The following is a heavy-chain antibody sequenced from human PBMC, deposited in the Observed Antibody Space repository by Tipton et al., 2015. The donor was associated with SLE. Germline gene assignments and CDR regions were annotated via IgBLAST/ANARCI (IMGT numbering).Heavy chain of an antibody. CDR1: GGSISSDDFY. V-gene: IGHV4-31*03. CDR3: AREGLRFLHMDV. D-gene: IGHD3-3*01. Sequence: TLSLTCTVSGGSISSDDFYWTWIRQHPGKGLEWIGHISNSGTTSYSPSLRSRLTIFVDTSKNQFSLKLNSVTAADTAVFYCAREGLRFLHMDVWGRGTTVIVSS. J-gene: IGHJ6*04. CDR2: ISNSGTT.